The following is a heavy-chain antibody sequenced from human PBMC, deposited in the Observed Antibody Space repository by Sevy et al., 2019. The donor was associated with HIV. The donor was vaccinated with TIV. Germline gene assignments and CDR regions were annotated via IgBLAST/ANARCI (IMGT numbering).Heavy chain of an antibody. Sequence: GESLKISCKGSGYSFTSYWIGWVRQMPGKGLEWMGIIYPGDSDTRYSPSFQGQVTISADKSISTAYLQWSSLKVSDTAMYYCASPGSSGYSSSVFDYWGQGTLVTVSS. CDR3: ASPGSSGYSSSVFDY. J-gene: IGHJ4*02. CDR2: IYPGDSDT. V-gene: IGHV5-51*01. D-gene: IGHD6-6*01. CDR1: GYSFTSYW.